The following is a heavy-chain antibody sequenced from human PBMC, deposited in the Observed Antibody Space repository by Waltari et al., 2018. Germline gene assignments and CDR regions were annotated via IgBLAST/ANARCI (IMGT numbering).Heavy chain of an antibody. J-gene: IGHJ4*02. D-gene: IGHD4-17*01. CDR1: GGSFSGYY. CDR3: ARGRYSTTVTREFDY. Sequence: QVQLQQWGAGLLKPSETLSLTCAVYGGSFSGYYWSWIRQPPGKGLEWIGEINHSGSTNYNPSLKSLVTISVDTSKNQCSLKLSSVTAADTAVYYCARGRYSTTVTREFDYWGQGTLVTVSS. CDR2: INHSGST. V-gene: IGHV4-34*01.